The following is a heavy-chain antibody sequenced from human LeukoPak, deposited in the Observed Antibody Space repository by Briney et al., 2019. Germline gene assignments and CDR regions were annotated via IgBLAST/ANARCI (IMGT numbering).Heavy chain of an antibody. CDR3: ARAVAGSGAFDI. V-gene: IGHV1-2*02. CDR1: GYTFTGYY. Sequence: ASVKVSCKASGYTFTGYYMHWVRQAPGQGLEWMGWINPNSGGTNYAQKLQGRVTMTTDTSTSTAYMELRSLRSDDTAVYYCARAVAGSGAFDIWGQGTMVTVSS. D-gene: IGHD6-19*01. J-gene: IGHJ3*02. CDR2: INPNSGGT.